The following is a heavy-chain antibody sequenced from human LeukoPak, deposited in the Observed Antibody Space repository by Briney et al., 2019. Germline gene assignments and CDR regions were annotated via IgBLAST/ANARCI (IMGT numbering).Heavy chain of an antibody. J-gene: IGHJ4*02. V-gene: IGHV4-4*07. CDR3: ARLNHDNCFDF. Sequence: PSETLSLTCTVSGGSITTYYWSWIRQPAGKGLKWIGRIYTSGTTNYNPSLKSRVTMSLDTSNHKLSLKLSSVTAADTAVYYCARLNHDNCFDFWGQGILVTVSS. CDR1: GGSITTYY. D-gene: IGHD1-1*01. CDR2: IYTSGTT.